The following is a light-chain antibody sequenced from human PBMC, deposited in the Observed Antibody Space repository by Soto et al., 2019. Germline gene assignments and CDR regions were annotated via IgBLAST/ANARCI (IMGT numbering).Light chain of an antibody. CDR2: ATS. J-gene: IGKJ1*01. CDR1: QGIRGD. V-gene: IGKV1-6*01. CDR3: IQDFISPLT. Sequence: AIQMTHSRSSLSASLGDRVTITCRASQGIRGDLGWYQQKPGKAPKLLISATSTLQSGVPSRFSGRGSGTNFTLTISSLQPEDFATYYCIQDFISPLTVGQGT.